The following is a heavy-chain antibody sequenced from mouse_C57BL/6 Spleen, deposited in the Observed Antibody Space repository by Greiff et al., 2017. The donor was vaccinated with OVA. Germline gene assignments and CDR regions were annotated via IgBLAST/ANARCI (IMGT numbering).Heavy chain of an antibody. Sequence: QVQLKESGPELVKPGASVKISCKASGYAFSSSWMNWVKQRPGKGLEWIGRIYPGDGDTNYNGKFKGKATLTADKSSSTAYMQLSSLTSEDSAVYFCADGYYAMDYWGQGTSVTVSS. CDR3: ADGYYAMDY. V-gene: IGHV1-82*01. D-gene: IGHD2-3*01. J-gene: IGHJ4*01. CDR1: GYAFSSSW. CDR2: IYPGDGDT.